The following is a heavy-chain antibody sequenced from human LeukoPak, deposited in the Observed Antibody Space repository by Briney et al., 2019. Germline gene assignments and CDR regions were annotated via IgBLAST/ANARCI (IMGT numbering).Heavy chain of an antibody. CDR2: INTNGGGT. D-gene: IGHD6-13*01. V-gene: IGHV1-2*06. CDR1: GYTFTGYY. J-gene: IGHJ4*02. Sequence: ASVTVSCTTSGYTFTGYYMHWVRQAPGQGLEWVGRINTNGGGTNYAQKFQGRVTMTSDTSISTAYMEVNSLRSDDTAVYYCARAAAGPPIDYWGQGTLVTVSS. CDR3: ARAAAGPPIDY.